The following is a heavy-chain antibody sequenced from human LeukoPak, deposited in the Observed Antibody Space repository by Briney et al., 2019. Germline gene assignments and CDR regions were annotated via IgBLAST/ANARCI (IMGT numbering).Heavy chain of an antibody. J-gene: IGHJ4*02. Sequence: GGSLRLSCVASGFSFSTYGMHWVRQAPGKGLEWVAFIRHDGSSKYYADSVKGRFTISRDNSKNTLYLQMNSLRAEDTAVYYCAKRIQSAMATGYWGQGTLVTVSS. D-gene: IGHD5-18*01. CDR1: GFSFSTYG. CDR2: IRHDGSSK. CDR3: AKRIQSAMATGY. V-gene: IGHV3-30*02.